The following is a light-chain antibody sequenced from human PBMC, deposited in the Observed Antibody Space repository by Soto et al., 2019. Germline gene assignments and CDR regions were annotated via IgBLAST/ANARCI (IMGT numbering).Light chain of an antibody. V-gene: IGKV3-15*01. CDR3: QKYNNWPYT. CDR2: GAS. J-gene: IGKJ2*01. Sequence: EIVMTQSPATLSVSPGERATLSCRASQSVSSNLAWYQQKPGQAPRLLMYGASTRATGIPARFSGSGSGTEFNLTISSLQSEDFAVYYCQKYNNWPYTFGQGTKLESK. CDR1: QSVSSN.